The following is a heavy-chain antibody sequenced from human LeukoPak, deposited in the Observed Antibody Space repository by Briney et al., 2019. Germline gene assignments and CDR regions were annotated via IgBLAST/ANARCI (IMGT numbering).Heavy chain of an antibody. J-gene: IGHJ4*02. CDR3: AREYCTRTTCYFDY. CDR1: GGSISSDY. Sequence: SETLSLTCSVSGGSISSDYWSWIRQPPEKGLEWIGYILYSGSTNYNPSLKSRLTISVDTSKNQFSLKLSSVTAAYTAVYYCAREYCTRTTCYFDYWGQGTLVTVSS. V-gene: IGHV4-59*01. D-gene: IGHD2-2*01. CDR2: ILYSGST.